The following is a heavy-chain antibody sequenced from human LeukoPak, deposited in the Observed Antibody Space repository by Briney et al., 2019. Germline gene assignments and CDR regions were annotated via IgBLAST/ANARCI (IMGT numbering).Heavy chain of an antibody. J-gene: IGHJ5*02. V-gene: IGHV3-23*01. CDR3: AKREPEAIQLWLRDNWFDP. Sequence: GGSLRLSCAASGFTFSSYAMSWVRQAPGKGLEWVSAISGSGGSTYYADSVKGRFTISRDNSKNTLYLQMNSLRAEDTAVYYCAKREPEAIQLWLRDNWFDPWGQGILVTVSS. D-gene: IGHD5-18*01. CDR1: GFTFSSYA. CDR2: ISGSGGST.